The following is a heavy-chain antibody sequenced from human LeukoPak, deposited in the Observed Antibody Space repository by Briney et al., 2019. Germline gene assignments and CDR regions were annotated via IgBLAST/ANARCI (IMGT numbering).Heavy chain of an antibody. Sequence: GGSLRLSCAASGFTFSSYWMSWVRQAPGKGLEWVANIKQDGSEKYYVDSVKSRFTISRDNVRNSLYLQMNSLRAEDTAVYYCARGRTSYYDSSRRYYFDYWGQGTLVTVSS. V-gene: IGHV3-7*03. D-gene: IGHD3-22*01. CDR3: ARGRTSYYDSSRRYYFDY. CDR2: IKQDGSEK. J-gene: IGHJ4*02. CDR1: GFTFSSYW.